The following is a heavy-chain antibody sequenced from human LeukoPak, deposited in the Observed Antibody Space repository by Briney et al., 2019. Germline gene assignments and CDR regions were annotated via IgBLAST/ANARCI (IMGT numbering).Heavy chain of an antibody. CDR3: ARDPITIFGVVTTTPGAFDI. J-gene: IGHJ3*02. Sequence: ASVKVSCKASGYTFTSYGISWVRQAPGQGLEWMGWINPNSGGTNYAQKFQGRVTMTRDTSISTAYMELSRLRSDDTAVYYCARDPITIFGVVTTTPGAFDIWGQGTMVTVSS. V-gene: IGHV1-2*02. CDR2: INPNSGGT. CDR1: GYTFTSYG. D-gene: IGHD3-3*01.